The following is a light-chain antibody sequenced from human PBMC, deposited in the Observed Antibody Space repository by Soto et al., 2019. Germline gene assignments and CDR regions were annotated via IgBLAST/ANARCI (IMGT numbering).Light chain of an antibody. CDR3: QSYDTSLSGVI. CDR1: SSNIGAGYD. V-gene: IGLV1-40*01. J-gene: IGLJ2*01. CDR2: ADN. Sequence: QSVLTQTPSVSGAPGQKITMSCTGSSSNIGAGYDVHWYQQLPGVAPRLLIYADNNRPSGVPDRFSASNSGTSASLAITGLQGEDEAVYYCQSYDTSLSGVIFGAGTKVTVL.